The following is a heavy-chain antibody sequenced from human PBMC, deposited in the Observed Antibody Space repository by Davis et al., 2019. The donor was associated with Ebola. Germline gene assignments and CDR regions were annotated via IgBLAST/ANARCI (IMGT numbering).Heavy chain of an antibody. V-gene: IGHV1-46*01. Sequence: ASVKVSCKASGYTFTKYGITWVRQAPGQGLEWLGIINTIGGNAKYAQKFQGRVTMTRDTSTSTVYMELSSLRSEDTAVYYCARGAGGYYYYYGMDVWGQGTTVTVSS. D-gene: IGHD6-25*01. CDR3: ARGAGGYYYYYGMDV. J-gene: IGHJ6*02. CDR1: GYTFTKYG. CDR2: INTIGGNA.